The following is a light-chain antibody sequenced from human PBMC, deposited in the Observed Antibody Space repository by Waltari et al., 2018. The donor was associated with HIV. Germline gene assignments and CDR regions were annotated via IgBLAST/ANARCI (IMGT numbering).Light chain of an antibody. CDR2: EVN. J-gene: IGLJ2*01. CDR1: SSDVGAYNY. Sequence: QSALTQPPSASGSRGQSVTISCTGTSSDVGAYNYVPWYQQYPGMAPKLIIYEVNKRPSGVPDRFSGSKSGTTASLTCSGLQAEDEADFYCSSYAGSAVVFGGGTKLTVL. V-gene: IGLV2-8*01. CDR3: SSYAGSAVV.